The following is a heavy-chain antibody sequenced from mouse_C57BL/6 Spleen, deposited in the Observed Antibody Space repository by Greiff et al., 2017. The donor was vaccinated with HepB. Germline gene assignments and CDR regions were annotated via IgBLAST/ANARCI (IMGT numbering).Heavy chain of an antibody. CDR3: TRDPYDGGWFAY. Sequence: EVQLQQSGEGLVKPGGSLKLSCAASGFTFSSYAMSWVRQTPEKRLEWVAYISSGGDYIYYADTVKGRFTISRDNARNTLYLQMSSLKSEDTAMYYCTRDPYDGGWFAYWGQGTLVTVSA. V-gene: IGHV5-9-1*02. CDR2: ISSGGDYI. CDR1: GFTFSSYA. D-gene: IGHD2-3*01. J-gene: IGHJ3*01.